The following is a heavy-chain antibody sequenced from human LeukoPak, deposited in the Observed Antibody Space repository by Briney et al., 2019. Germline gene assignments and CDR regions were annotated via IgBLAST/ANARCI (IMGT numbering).Heavy chain of an antibody. V-gene: IGHV4-34*01. Sequence: SETLSLTCAVYGGSFSGYYWSWIRQPPGKGLEWIGEINHSGSTNYNPSLKSRVTIPVETSKNQFALKLSSVTAADTAVYYCARELWDVWGSYRYYDYWGQGTLVTVSS. D-gene: IGHD3-16*02. CDR1: GGSFSGYY. CDR2: INHSGST. CDR3: ARELWDVWGSYRYYDY. J-gene: IGHJ4*02.